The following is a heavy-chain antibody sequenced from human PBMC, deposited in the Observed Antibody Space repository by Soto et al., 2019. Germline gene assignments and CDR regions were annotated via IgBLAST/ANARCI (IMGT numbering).Heavy chain of an antibody. Sequence: EVQLLESGGGLVQPGGSLRLSCAASGFTFTNYAMNWVRHSPGKGLEWVASVIGTGIDTYHAASVKGRFTISRDNSRNTMYLEMNRVRAEDTAMYHCAKATRGQCIVANCYAFDFWGQGILVTGS. CDR1: GFTFTNYA. J-gene: IGHJ4*02. CDR3: AKATRGQCIVANCYAFDF. CDR2: VIGTGIDT. D-gene: IGHD2-2*01. V-gene: IGHV3-23*01.